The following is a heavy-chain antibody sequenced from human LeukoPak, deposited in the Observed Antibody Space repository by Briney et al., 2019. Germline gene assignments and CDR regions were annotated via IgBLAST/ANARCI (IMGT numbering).Heavy chain of an antibody. Sequence: GGSLRLSCAASGFTFSSYGMHWVRQAPGKGLEWVAGISWNSGSIGYADSVKGRFTISRDNAKNSLYLQMNSLRAEDTALYYCAKEGYGGNASWDYWGQGTLVTVSS. CDR1: GFTFSSYG. J-gene: IGHJ4*02. V-gene: IGHV3-9*01. D-gene: IGHD4-23*01. CDR2: ISWNSGSI. CDR3: AKEGYGGNASWDY.